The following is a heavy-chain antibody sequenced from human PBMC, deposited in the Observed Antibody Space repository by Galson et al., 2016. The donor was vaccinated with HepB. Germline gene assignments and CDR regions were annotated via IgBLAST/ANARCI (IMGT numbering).Heavy chain of an antibody. J-gene: IGHJ5*02. Sequence: TLSLTCAVSGVSISTDNWWSWVRQPPGKELEWIGEIYHSGATNCNPSLMSRVTISVDKSKNQFSLNLNSVTAADTAVYYCARGQLIHGFDPWGQGTLVTVSS. CDR1: GVSISTDNW. CDR3: ARGQLIHGFDP. V-gene: IGHV4-4*02. D-gene: IGHD1-1*01. CDR2: IYHSGAT.